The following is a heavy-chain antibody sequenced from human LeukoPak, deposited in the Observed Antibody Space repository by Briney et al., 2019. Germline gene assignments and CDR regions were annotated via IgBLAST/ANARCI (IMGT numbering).Heavy chain of an antibody. Sequence: GGSLRLSCAASGFTFSNHGMHWARQAPGKGLGWVTLIWYDGSNKYYADSVKGRFTISRDNSKNTLYLQMNSLRVEDTAIYYCARGAWEVLERVYYWGQGTLVTVSS. D-gene: IGHD1-26*01. CDR3: ARGAWEVLERVYY. J-gene: IGHJ4*02. V-gene: IGHV3-33*01. CDR1: GFTFSNHG. CDR2: IWYDGSNK.